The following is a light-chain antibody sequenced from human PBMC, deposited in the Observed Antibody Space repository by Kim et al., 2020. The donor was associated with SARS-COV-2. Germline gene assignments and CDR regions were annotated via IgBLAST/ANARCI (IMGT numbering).Light chain of an antibody. V-gene: IGLV1-40*01. J-gene: IGLJ1*01. Sequence: TIPRPSNRSTVGAGYGVHWHHQLPGTAPKPLISDNSSRPSGVPDRFSGSKSGTSASLAITGLQAEDEADYYCQSYDSSLSALYVFGTGTKVTVL. CDR1: RSTVGAGYG. CDR3: QSYDSSLSALYV. CDR2: DNS.